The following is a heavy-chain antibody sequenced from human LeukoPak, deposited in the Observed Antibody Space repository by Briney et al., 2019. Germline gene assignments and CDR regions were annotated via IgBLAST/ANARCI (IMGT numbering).Heavy chain of an antibody. Sequence: ASVKVSCKASGGTFSSYAISWVRQAPGQGLEWMGGIIPIFGTANYAQKFQGRVTITADKSTSTAYMELSSLRSEDTAAYYCAREIDYYGSGSYYYYYYMDVWGKGTTVTVSS. CDR2: IIPIFGTA. CDR1: GGTFSSYA. V-gene: IGHV1-69*06. D-gene: IGHD3-10*01. CDR3: AREIDYYGSGSYYYYYYMDV. J-gene: IGHJ6*03.